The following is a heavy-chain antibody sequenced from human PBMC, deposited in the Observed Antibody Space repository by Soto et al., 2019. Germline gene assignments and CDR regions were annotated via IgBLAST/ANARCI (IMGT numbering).Heavy chain of an antibody. CDR3: ARTAIVVVPAAIKAFDI. D-gene: IGHD2-2*02. Sequence: ASVPVSSTALAYTSTSYAMHWARPAPVQRLDWMGWINAGNGNTKYSQKFQGRVSITMGTSASTAYMELSRLRSEDTAVYYCARTAIVVVPAAIKAFDIWGQGTMVTVSS. J-gene: IGHJ3*02. V-gene: IGHV1-3*01. CDR1: AYTSTSYA. CDR2: INAGNGNT.